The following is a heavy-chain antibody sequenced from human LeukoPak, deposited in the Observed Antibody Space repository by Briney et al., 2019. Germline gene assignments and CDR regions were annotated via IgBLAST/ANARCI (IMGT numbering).Heavy chain of an antibody. J-gene: IGHJ4*02. CDR1: GYTFTGYY. D-gene: IGHD6-19*01. V-gene: IGHV1-2*02. CDR2: ISPNTGAT. CDR3: ARDRVGSGWPRPFYFEF. Sequence: ASVKVSCKPSGYTFTGYYLHWVRQAPGQALEWMGWISPNTGATLYAQSFQGRVTMSRDTSISTAYLDLRSLRFDDTAVYYYARDRVGSGWPRPFYFEFWGQGTLVTVSS.